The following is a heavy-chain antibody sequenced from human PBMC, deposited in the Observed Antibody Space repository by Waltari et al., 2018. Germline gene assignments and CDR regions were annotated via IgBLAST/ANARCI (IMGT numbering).Heavy chain of an antibody. D-gene: IGHD2-2*01. CDR1: GYTFTGYY. CDR2: INPNSGNT. Sequence: QVQLVQSGAEVKKPGASVKVSCKASGYTFTGYYMHWVRQAPGQGLEWMGRINPNSGNTNYAQKLQGRVTMTTDTSTSTAYMELRSLRSDDTAVYYCARDPRVEYQLLSAFDYWGQGTLVTVSS. V-gene: IGHV1-2*06. CDR3: ARDPRVEYQLLSAFDY. J-gene: IGHJ4*02.